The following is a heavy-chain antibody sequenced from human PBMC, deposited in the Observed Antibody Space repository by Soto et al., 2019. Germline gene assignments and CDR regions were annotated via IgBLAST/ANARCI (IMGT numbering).Heavy chain of an antibody. J-gene: IGHJ4*02. Sequence: EVQLLESGGCLVQPGGSLRLSCAASGFTFSSYAMSWVRQAPGKGLEWVSAISGSGGSTYYADSVKGRFTISRDNSKNTLYLQMNSLRAEDTAVYYCAKDRGYCTNGVCFDFDYWGQGTLVTVSS. D-gene: IGHD2-8*01. V-gene: IGHV3-23*01. CDR1: GFTFSSYA. CDR3: AKDRGYCTNGVCFDFDY. CDR2: ISGSGGST.